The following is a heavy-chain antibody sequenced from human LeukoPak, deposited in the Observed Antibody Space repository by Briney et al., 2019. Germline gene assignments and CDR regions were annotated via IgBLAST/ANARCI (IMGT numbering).Heavy chain of an antibody. CDR3: ARDVRDSSGYYLRAFGY. CDR1: GGSISSSSYY. Sequence: SETLCLTCTVSGGSISSSSYYWVWIRQPPGKELEWIGSINYSGNTYYNPSVKSRVTISVDTSKNQFSLKVTSVTAADTAVYYCARDVRDSSGYYLRAFGYWGQGTLVTVPS. D-gene: IGHD3-22*01. V-gene: IGHV4-39*07. CDR2: INYSGNT. J-gene: IGHJ4*02.